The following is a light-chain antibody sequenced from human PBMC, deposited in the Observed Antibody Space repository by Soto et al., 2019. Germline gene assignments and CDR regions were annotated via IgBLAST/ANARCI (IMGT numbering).Light chain of an antibody. V-gene: IGLV2-14*01. CDR1: SSDVGGYNY. J-gene: IGLJ1*01. Sequence: QSALTQPASVSGSPGQSITISCTGTSSDVGGYNYVSWYQQHPGKAPKLMIYEVSNRPSGVSNRFSGSKSGNTASLTISGLQAEDEADYYCSSYTSSSTRLYVFGTGTKV. CDR3: SSYTSSSTRLYV. CDR2: EVS.